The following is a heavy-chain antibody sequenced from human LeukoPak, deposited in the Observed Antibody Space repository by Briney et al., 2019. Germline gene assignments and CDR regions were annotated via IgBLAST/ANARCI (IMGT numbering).Heavy chain of an antibody. D-gene: IGHD2-21*02. Sequence: GGSLRLSCLGSGFAFSWYGMNWVRQAPGRGLEYVSAISKNGGNTYYVDSVKGRFTISRDNSKNTLYLQMNSLRVEDTAVYFCVKDLSDRDVDYWGQGTLVTVSS. V-gene: IGHV3-64D*06. J-gene: IGHJ4*02. CDR1: GFAFSWYG. CDR3: VKDLSDRDVDY. CDR2: ISKNGGNT.